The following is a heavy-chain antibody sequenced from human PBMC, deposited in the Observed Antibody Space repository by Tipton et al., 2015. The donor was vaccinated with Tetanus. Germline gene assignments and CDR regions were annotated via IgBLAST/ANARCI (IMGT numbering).Heavy chain of an antibody. V-gene: IGHV4-34*01. Sequence: TLSLTCAVYGGSFSGYYWSWIRQPPGKGLEWIGYIYYSGITNYNPSLKSRVTISVDTSKNQFSLKLSSVTAADTAVYYCARGQAAGFTVGYYYYYYGMDVWGQGTTVTVSS. CDR2: IYYSGIT. CDR1: GGSFSGYY. J-gene: IGHJ6*02. D-gene: IGHD6-13*01. CDR3: ARGQAAGFTVGYYYYYYGMDV.